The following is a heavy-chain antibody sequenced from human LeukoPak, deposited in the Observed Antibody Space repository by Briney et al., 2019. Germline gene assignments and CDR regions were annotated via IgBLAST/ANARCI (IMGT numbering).Heavy chain of an antibody. CDR3: AREGSDSTGWYFDY. CDR1: GYTFTGYY. Sequence: ASVKVSCKASGYTFTGYYMHWVRQAPGQGLEWMGWITTNTGNPTYAQGFTGHFVFSLDTSVSTAYLQISSLKAEDSAVYYCAREGSDSTGWYFDYWGQGTLVTVSS. CDR2: ITTNTGNP. V-gene: IGHV7-4-1*02. J-gene: IGHJ4*02. D-gene: IGHD6-19*01.